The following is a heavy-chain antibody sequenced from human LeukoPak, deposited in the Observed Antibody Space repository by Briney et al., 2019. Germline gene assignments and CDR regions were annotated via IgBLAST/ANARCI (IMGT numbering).Heavy chain of an antibody. CDR2: IYTSGST. CDR1: GGSISSYY. V-gene: IGHV4-4*07. Sequence: SETLSLTCTVSGGSISSYYWSWIRQPAGKGLEWIGRIYTSGSTNYNPSLKSRVTMSVDTSKNQFSLKLSSVTAADTAVYYCARVADYYYGSGSYYKGNWFDPWGQGTLVTVSS. J-gene: IGHJ5*02. CDR3: ARVADYYYGSGSYYKGNWFDP. D-gene: IGHD3-10*01.